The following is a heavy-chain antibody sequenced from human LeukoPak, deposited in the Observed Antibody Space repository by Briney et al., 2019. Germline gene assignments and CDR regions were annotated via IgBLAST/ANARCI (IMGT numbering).Heavy chain of an antibody. D-gene: IGHD3-16*01. J-gene: IGHJ3*02. CDR2: INSSNTYI. CDR3: ARDWGPPDAFDI. V-gene: IGHV3-21*01. CDR1: GFTFSSYC. Sequence: GGSLRLSCAGSGFTFSSYCMNWVRQAPGKGLEWVSSINSSNTYIYYADSVKGRFTVSRDNAKNSLYLQMNSLRAEDTAVYYCARDWGPPDAFDIWGQGTLVTVSS.